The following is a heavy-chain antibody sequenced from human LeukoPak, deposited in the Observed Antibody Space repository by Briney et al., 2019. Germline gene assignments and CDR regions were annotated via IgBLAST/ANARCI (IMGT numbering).Heavy chain of an antibody. CDR1: GGSISSSSYY. J-gene: IGHJ3*02. Sequence: PSETLSLTCTVSGGSISSSSYYWGWIRQPPGKGLEWIGSIYYSGSTYYNPSLKSRVTISVDTSKNQFSLKLSSVTAADTAVYYCAGVFWELHAFDIWGQGTMVTVSS. CDR3: AGVFWELHAFDI. V-gene: IGHV4-39*01. D-gene: IGHD1-26*01. CDR2: IYYSGST.